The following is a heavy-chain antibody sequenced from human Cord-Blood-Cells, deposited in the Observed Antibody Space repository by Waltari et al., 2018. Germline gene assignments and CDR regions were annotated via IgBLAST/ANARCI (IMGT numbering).Heavy chain of an antibody. CDR3: ARQKITGTSLYYFDY. Sequence: QLQLQESGPGLVKPSETLSLTCTVSGGSISSSSSYWGWIRQPPGKGLEWIGSIYYSGSTYYNPSLKSRVTISVDTSKNQFSLKLSSVTAADTAVYYCARQKITGTSLYYFDYWGQGTLVTVSS. D-gene: IGHD1-7*01. CDR1: GGSISSSSSY. J-gene: IGHJ4*02. V-gene: IGHV4-39*01. CDR2: IYYSGST.